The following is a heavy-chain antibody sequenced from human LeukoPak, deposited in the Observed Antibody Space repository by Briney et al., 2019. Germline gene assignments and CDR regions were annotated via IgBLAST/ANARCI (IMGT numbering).Heavy chain of an antibody. Sequence: RSGGSLRLSCAASGFTFSSYSMNWVRQAPGKGLEWVSYISSSSIYTNYADSVKGRFTISRDNAKNSLYLQMNSLRAEDTAVYYCARDLNPFQHWRQGTMVTVSS. V-gene: IGHV3-21*05. CDR3: ARDLNPFQH. CDR2: ISSSSIYT. CDR1: GFTFSSYS. J-gene: IGHJ1*01.